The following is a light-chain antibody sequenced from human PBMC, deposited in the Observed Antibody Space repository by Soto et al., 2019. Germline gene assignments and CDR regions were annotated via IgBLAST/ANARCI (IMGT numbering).Light chain of an antibody. V-gene: IGKV3-20*01. J-gene: IGKJ1*01. CDR3: QQLASSPRT. CDR2: GAS. Sequence: EIVLTQSPGTLSLSPGESATLFCRASQSVAPSQLAWYQQKPGQAPRLLIGASSRATGVPDRFIASGSGTDFTLTISRLEPEDVAVYYCQQLASSPRTFGRGTTVEIK. CDR1: QSVAPSQ.